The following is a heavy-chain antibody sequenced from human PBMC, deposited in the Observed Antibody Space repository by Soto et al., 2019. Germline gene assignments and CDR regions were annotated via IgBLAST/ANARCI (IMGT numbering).Heavy chain of an antibody. J-gene: IGHJ4*02. CDR2: INTSNDNK. CDR3: ARDPGAASFDF. CDR1: GYTFTNYG. D-gene: IGHD2-15*01. Sequence: ASVKVSCKASGYTFTNYGISWVRQAPGEGLEWVGWINTSNDNKLYAQKLQGRLTLTTDTSTSTAYMDLTTLRSDDTAVYFCARDPGAASFDFGAKGTRVTVSS. V-gene: IGHV1-18*01.